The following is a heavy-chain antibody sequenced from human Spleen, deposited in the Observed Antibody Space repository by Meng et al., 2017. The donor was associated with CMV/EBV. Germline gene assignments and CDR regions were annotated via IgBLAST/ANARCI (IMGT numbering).Heavy chain of an antibody. V-gene: IGHV3-21*01. CDR2: ISSSSSYI. CDR3: GRSDSSWFVDY. Sequence: GESLKISCAASGFTFSSYSMNWVRQAPGKGLEWVSSISSSSSYIYYADSVKGRFTISRDNAKNSLYLQMNSLRAEDTAVYYCGRSDSSWFVDYWGQGTLVTVSS. CDR1: GFTFSSYS. J-gene: IGHJ4*02. D-gene: IGHD6-13*01.